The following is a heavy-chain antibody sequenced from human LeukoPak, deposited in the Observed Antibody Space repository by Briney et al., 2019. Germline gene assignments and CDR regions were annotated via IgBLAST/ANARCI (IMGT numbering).Heavy chain of an antibody. CDR2: ISGSGGST. CDR3: ARAWRTGTTYYFDY. D-gene: IGHD1-1*01. CDR1: GFTFSSYG. J-gene: IGHJ4*02. Sequence: PGGSLRLSCAASGFTFSSYGMSWVRQAPGKGLEWVSAISGSGGSTYYADSVKGRITISRDNSKNTLYLQMNSLRSEDTAVYYCARAWRTGTTYYFDYWGQGTLVTVSS. V-gene: IGHV3-23*01.